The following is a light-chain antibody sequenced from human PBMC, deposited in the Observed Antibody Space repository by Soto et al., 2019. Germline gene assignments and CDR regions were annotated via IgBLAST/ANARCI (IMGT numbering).Light chain of an antibody. V-gene: IGKV3-15*01. CDR3: QQYNNWWT. Sequence: IVMTQSPATMSVSPGERATLSCRASQSVSSNLAWYQQKPCQAPRLLIYGASMRATGIPARFSGSGSGTEFTLTISSLQSEDFAVYYCQQYNNWWTFGQGTKVEIK. J-gene: IGKJ1*01. CDR2: GAS. CDR1: QSVSSN.